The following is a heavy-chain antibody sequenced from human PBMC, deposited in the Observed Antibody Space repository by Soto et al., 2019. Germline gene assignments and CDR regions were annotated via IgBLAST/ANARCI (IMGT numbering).Heavy chain of an antibody. Sequence: PSETLSLTCTVSGGSISSGGYYWSWIRQHPGKGLEWIGYIYYSGSTYYNPSLKSRVTISVDTSKNQFSLKLSSVTAADTAVYYCARGYRGYSYGRIDYWGQGPLVTVSS. CDR1: GGSISSGGYY. CDR2: IYYSGST. CDR3: ARGYRGYSYGRIDY. V-gene: IGHV4-31*03. D-gene: IGHD5-18*01. J-gene: IGHJ4*02.